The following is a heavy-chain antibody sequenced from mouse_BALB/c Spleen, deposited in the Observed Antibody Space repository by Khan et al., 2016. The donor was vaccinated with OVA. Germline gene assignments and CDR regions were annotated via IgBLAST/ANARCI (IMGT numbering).Heavy chain of an antibody. CDR2: IYYSGTV. CDR3: ARDYGSLYWNFDV. CDR1: GISITSGNYR. V-gene: IGHV3-5*02. Sequence: EVQLQESGPGLVKPSQTVSLTCTVTGISITSGNYRWSWIRQFPGNKLEWIGNIYYSGTVTYNPSLTSRTTITSATSKNQFFLDMNSLTAEETATYYCARDYGSLYWNFDVGGAGTTVTVSS. J-gene: IGHJ1*01. D-gene: IGHD1-1*01.